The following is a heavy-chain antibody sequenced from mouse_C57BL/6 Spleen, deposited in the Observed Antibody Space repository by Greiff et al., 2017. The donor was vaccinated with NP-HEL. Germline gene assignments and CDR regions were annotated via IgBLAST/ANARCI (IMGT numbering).Heavy chain of an antibody. Sequence: VQLKESGPGLVKPSQSLSLTCSVTGYSITSGYYWNWIRQFPGNKLEWMGYISYDGSNNYNPSLKNRISITRDTSKNQFFLKLNSVTTEDTATYYCARDRYDYDWFAYWGQGTLVTVSA. CDR1: GYSITSGYY. D-gene: IGHD2-4*01. J-gene: IGHJ3*01. CDR3: ARDRYDYDWFAY. CDR2: ISYDGSN. V-gene: IGHV3-6*01.